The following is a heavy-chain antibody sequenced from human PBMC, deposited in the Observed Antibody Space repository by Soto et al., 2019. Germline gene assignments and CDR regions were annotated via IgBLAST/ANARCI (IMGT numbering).Heavy chain of an antibody. Sequence: LRLSCAASGFTFSSYAMSWVRQAPGKGLEWVSAISGSGGSTYYADSVKGRFTISRDNSKNTLYLQMNSLRAEDTAVYYCAKDYGVWPLYFDYWGQGTLVTVSS. V-gene: IGHV3-23*01. J-gene: IGHJ4*02. CDR3: AKDYGVWPLYFDY. CDR2: ISGSGGST. D-gene: IGHD2-8*01. CDR1: GFTFSSYA.